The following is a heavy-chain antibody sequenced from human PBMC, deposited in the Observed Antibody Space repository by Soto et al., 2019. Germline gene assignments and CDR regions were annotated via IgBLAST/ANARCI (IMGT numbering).Heavy chain of an antibody. CDR2: ISGSGGST. CDR3: ARDDRPYYYGMDV. V-gene: IGHV3-23*01. J-gene: IGHJ6*02. Sequence: PGGSLRLSCAASGFTFSSYAMSWVRQAPGKGLEWVSTISGSGGSTYYADSVKGRFTISRDNSKNTLYLQMNSLRAEDTAVYYCARDDRPYYYGMDVWGQGTTVTVSS. CDR1: GFTFSSYA.